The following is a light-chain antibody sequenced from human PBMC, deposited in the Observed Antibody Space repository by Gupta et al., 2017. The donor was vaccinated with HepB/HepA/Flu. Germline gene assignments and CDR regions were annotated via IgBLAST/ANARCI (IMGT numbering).Light chain of an antibody. CDR2: KAA. CDR3: QQYKTYSRT. CDR1: QSISSW. V-gene: IGKV1-5*03. Sequence: DIQMPQSPSTLSASVGDRVTITCRASQSISSWLAWYQQKPGKAPKVLIYKAASLESGVPSRFSGSGSETEFTLTISSLQPDDFASYYCQQYKTYSRTFGQGTKVEIK. J-gene: IGKJ1*01.